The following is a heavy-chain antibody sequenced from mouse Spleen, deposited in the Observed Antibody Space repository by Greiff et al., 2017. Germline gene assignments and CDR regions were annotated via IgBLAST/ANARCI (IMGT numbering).Heavy chain of an antibody. Sequence: QVQLQQPGAELVKPGASVKVSCKASGYTFTSYWMHWVKQRPGQGLEWIGRINTSDSDTNYTHNVKGQATLTVDKSSSTAYMQLSSLTSEDSAVYYWAIRDYYGSSHYFDYWGQGTTLTVSS. CDR3: AIRDYYGSSHYFDY. J-gene: IGHJ2*01. V-gene: IGHV1-74*01. CDR1: GYTFTSYW. D-gene: IGHD1-1*01. CDR2: INTSDSDT.